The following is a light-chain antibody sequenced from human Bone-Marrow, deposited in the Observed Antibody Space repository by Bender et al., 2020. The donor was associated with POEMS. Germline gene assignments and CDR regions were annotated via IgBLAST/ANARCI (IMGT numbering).Light chain of an antibody. J-gene: IGLJ3*02. CDR2: SSH. Sequence: QSVLTQPPSASGTPGQRVTISCSGGSSNIGAHAVNWYQHLPGTAPKLLIYSSHRRPSEVPDRFSGSRSGTSASLAISGLQSEDEADYYCATWDDSVSGLVFGGGTKLTVL. V-gene: IGLV1-44*01. CDR1: SSNIGAHA. CDR3: ATWDDSVSGLV.